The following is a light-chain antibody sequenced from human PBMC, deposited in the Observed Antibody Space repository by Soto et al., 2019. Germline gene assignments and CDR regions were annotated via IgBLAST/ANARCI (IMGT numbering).Light chain of an antibody. CDR3: QKYNIRPSTP. CDR2: GAS. V-gene: IGKV3-15*01. J-gene: IGKJ5*01. Sequence: EIVMTQSPATLSVSPGERATLSCRASQSVSSYLAWYQQKPGQAPRLLIYGASTRATGIPARFSGRGSGTDFPLTTGTLHSEFFAFYYSQKYNIRPSTPSGKGTRREIK. CDR1: QSVSSY.